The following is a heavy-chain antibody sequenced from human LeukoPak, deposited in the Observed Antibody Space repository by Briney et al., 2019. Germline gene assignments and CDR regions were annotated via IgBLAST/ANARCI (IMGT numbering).Heavy chain of an antibody. CDR2: TYYSGST. J-gene: IGHJ5*02. V-gene: IGHV4-59*01. CDR1: GGSFSGYY. D-gene: IGHD3-9*01. Sequence: SETLSLTCAVYGGSFSGYYWSWIRQPPGKGLEWIGYTYYSGSTNYNPSLKSRVTISVDTSKNQFSLKLSSVTAADTAVYYCARSTDYDILTGYYTFWFDPWGQGTLVTVSS. CDR3: ARSTDYDILTGYYTFWFDP.